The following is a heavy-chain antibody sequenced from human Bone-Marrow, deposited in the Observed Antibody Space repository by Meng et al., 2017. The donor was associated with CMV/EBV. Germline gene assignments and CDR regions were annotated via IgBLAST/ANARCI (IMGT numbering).Heavy chain of an antibody. Sequence: GGSLRLSCTASGFTFGDYAMSWVRQAPGKGLEWVGFIRSKAYGGTTEYAASVKGRFTISRDNSKNTLYLQMNSLRAEDTAVYYCAREKFWSGYYFWPVDVRYYFAYWGQGTLVPVDS. CDR3: AREKFWSGYYFWPVDVRYYFAY. CDR1: GFTFGDYA. D-gene: IGHD3-3*01. CDR2: IRSKAYGGTT. J-gene: IGHJ4*02. V-gene: IGHV3-49*04.